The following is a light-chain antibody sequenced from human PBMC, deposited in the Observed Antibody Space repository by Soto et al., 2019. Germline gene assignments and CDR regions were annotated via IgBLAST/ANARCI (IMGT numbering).Light chain of an antibody. J-gene: IGKJ1*01. V-gene: IGKV3-20*01. CDR2: GVS. Sequence: EIVLTQSPGTLSLSPGKRATLSCRASQSVSSSYLAWYQQKPGQTPRLLIHGVSSRATGIPDRFSGSGSGTDFPLTISRLEPEDLAVYYCHQYGKSPWTFGQGTKVEIK. CDR3: HQYGKSPWT. CDR1: QSVSSSY.